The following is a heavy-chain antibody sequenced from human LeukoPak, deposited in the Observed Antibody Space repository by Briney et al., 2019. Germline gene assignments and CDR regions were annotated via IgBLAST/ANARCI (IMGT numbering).Heavy chain of an antibody. D-gene: IGHD1-26*01. CDR1: GFTFSNYA. V-gene: IGHV3-23*01. Sequence: GGSLRLSCAASGFTFSNYAMSWVRQAPGKGLEWVSAISGSGGSTYYADSVKGRFTISRDNSKNTLYLQMNSLRAEDTAVYYCAKDSKIVGPTFRSYHYMDVWGKGTTVTVSS. CDR2: ISGSGGST. CDR3: AKDSKIVGPTFRSYHYMDV. J-gene: IGHJ6*03.